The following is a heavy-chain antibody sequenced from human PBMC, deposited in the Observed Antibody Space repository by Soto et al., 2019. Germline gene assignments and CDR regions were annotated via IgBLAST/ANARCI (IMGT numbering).Heavy chain of an antibody. Sequence: QVQLVQSGAEVKKPGASVKVSCKASGYTFTSYAMHWVRQAPGQRLEWMGWINAGNGNTKYSQKFQGRVTITRDTSASTAYMERSSLRSEDTAVYYCARVGVVAATRYYYYYYMDVWGKGATVTVSS. CDR2: INAGNGNT. V-gene: IGHV1-3*01. D-gene: IGHD2-15*01. J-gene: IGHJ6*03. CDR3: ARVGVVAATRYYYYYYMDV. CDR1: GYTFTSYA.